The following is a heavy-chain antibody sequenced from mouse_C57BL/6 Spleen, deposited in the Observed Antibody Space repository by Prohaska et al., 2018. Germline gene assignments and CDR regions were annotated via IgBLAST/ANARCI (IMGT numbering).Heavy chain of an antibody. CDR3: ARGYYGSSYVFDY. CDR1: GFTFSSYG. V-gene: IGHV5-6*01. Sequence: EVQLVESGGDLVKPGGSLKLSCAASGFTFSSYGMSWVRQTPDKRLDWVATISSGGSYTYYPDSVKGRFTISRDNAKNTLYLQMNSLKSEDTAMYYCARGYYGSSYVFDYWGQGTTLTVSS. J-gene: IGHJ2*01. D-gene: IGHD1-1*01. CDR2: ISSGGSYT.